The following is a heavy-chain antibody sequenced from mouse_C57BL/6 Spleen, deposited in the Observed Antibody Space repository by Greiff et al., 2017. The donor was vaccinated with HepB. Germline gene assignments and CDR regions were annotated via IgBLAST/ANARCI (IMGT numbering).Heavy chain of an antibody. CDR1: GYTFTSYW. D-gene: IGHD1-1*02. V-gene: IGHV1-61*01. J-gene: IGHJ2*01. CDR2: IYPSDSET. CDR3: ARRWLREDYFDY. Sequence: VQLQQPGAELVRPGSSVKLSCKASGYTFTSYWMDWVKQRPGQGLEWIGNIYPSDSETHYNQKFKDKATLTVDKSSSTAYMHLSSLTSEDSAVYYCARRWLREDYFDYWGQGTTLTASS.